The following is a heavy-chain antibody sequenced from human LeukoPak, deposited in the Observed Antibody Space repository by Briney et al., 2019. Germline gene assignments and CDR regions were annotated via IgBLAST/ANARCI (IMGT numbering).Heavy chain of an antibody. V-gene: IGHV1-69*05. Sequence: SVEVSCKASGGTFSSYAISWVRQAPGQGLEWMGRIIPIFGTANYAQKFQGRVTITTDESTSTAYMELSSLRSEDTAVYYCARVSPFEPAAGLDYWGQGTLVTVSS. CDR1: GGTFSSYA. D-gene: IGHD6-13*01. J-gene: IGHJ4*02. CDR3: ARVSPFEPAAGLDY. CDR2: IIPIFGTA.